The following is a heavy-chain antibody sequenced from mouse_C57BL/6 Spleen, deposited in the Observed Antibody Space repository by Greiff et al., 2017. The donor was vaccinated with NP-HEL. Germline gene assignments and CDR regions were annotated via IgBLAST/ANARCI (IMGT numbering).Heavy chain of an antibody. V-gene: IGHV14-3*01. Sequence: EVQLQQSVAELVRPGASVKLSCTASGFNIKNTYMHWVKQRPEQGLEWIGRIDPANGHTKYAPKFQGKATITADTSSNTAYLQLSSLTSEDTAIYYCATVTTVVAPGAMDYWGQGTSVTVSS. J-gene: IGHJ4*01. D-gene: IGHD1-1*01. CDR3: ATVTTVVAPGAMDY. CDR1: GFNIKNTY. CDR2: IDPANGHT.